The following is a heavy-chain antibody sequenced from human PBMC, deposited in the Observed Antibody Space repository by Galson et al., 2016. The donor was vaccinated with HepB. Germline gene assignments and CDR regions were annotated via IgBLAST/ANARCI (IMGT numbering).Heavy chain of an antibody. V-gene: IGHV1-69*13. D-gene: IGHD5-12*01. CDR2: IIPIFGTA. CDR1: GGTFSSYA. Sequence: SVKVSCKASGGTFSSYAISWVRQAPGQGLEWMGGIIPIFGTANYAQKFQGRVTITADESTSTAYMELSSLRSEDTAVYYCARVVAEEYSCFDYWGQGTLVTVSS. J-gene: IGHJ4*02. CDR3: ARVVAEEYSCFDY.